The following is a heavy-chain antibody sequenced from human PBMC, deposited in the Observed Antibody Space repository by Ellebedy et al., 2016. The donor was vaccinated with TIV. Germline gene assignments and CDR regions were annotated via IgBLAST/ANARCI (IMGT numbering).Heavy chain of an antibody. J-gene: IGHJ4*02. V-gene: IGHV1-8*02. D-gene: IGHD5-18*01. CDR1: GDTFTNFD. CDR3: ARYISGSGFHH. Sequence: ASVKVSXKASGDTFTNFDINWVRQAAGQGLEWMGWMNPHGNTGYAQKFLGRVTLSRGTSISTAYMELSSLRSEDTAVYYCARYISGSGFHHWGQGTLVTVSS. CDR2: MNPHGNT.